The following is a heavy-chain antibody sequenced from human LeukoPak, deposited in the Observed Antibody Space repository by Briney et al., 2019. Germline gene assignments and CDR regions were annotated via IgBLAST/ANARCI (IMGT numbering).Heavy chain of an antibody. Sequence: PGGALRLSCAGSGFTFDDYAMHWVRQAPGKGLEWVSLISGDGGSTYYADSVKGRFTISRDNSKNSLYLQMNSLRTEDTALYYCAKDIRYDSSSWYPDYWGQGTLVTVPS. CDR2: ISGDGGST. CDR1: GFTFDDYA. D-gene: IGHD6-13*01. CDR3: AKDIRYDSSSWYPDY. J-gene: IGHJ4*02. V-gene: IGHV3-43*02.